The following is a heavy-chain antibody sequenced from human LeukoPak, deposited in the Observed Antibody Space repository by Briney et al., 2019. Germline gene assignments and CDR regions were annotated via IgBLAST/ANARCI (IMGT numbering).Heavy chain of an antibody. CDR1: GGSISSGGYY. CDR2: VYFSGIT. V-gene: IGHV4-31*03. J-gene: IGHJ4*02. D-gene: IGHD5-12*01. CDR3: ARDGVRYSGYGAFDY. Sequence: PSETLSLTCTVSGGSISSGGYYWSWIRQHPGKGLEWIGYVYFSGITSYNPSFKSRVTISLDRSKNQFYLEVNSVTAADTAVYFCARDGVRYSGYGAFDYWGQGALVTVSS.